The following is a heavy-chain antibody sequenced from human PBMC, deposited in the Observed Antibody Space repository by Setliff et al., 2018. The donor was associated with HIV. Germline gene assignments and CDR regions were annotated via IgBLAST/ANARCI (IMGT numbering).Heavy chain of an antibody. CDR3: ARGRHIEATIPLDH. CDR1: GGSFSDYY. CDR2: INDRGNT. J-gene: IGHJ4*02. Sequence: SETLSLTCTVSGGSFSDYYWTWIRQPPNTGLEWIGEINDRGNTNYMPSLRSRVTISVDTSKNQFSLRLTSVTAADSAIYYCARGRHIEATIPLDHWGQGTLVTVSS. D-gene: IGHD5-12*01. V-gene: IGHV4-34*01.